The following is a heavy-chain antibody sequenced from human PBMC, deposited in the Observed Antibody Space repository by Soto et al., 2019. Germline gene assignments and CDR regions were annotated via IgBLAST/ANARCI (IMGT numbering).Heavy chain of an antibody. CDR2: IWYDGSNK. CDR3: ATEEAYYGGDFDY. CDR1: GFTFSSYG. V-gene: IGHV3-33*01. J-gene: IGHJ4*02. D-gene: IGHD1-26*01. Sequence: QVQLVESGGGVVQPGRSLRLSCAASGFTFSSYGMHWVRQAPGEGLEWVAVIWYDGSNKYYADSVKGRFTISRDNSKNTLYLQMNSLRAEDTAVYYCATEEAYYGGDFDYWGQGTLVTVSS.